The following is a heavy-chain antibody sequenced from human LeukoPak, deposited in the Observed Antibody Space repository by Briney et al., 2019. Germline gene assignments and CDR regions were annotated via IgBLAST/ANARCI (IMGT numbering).Heavy chain of an antibody. CDR2: ISSSGSSI. D-gene: IGHD3-3*01. Sequence: PGGSLRLSCAASGFTFSVEYMSWIRQAPGKGLEWVSYISSSGSSIFYVDSVKGRFTLSRDNAKNSLFLQMNSLRAEDTAVYYCARGVSNFWSGYYTGAFDIWGQGTMVTVSS. V-gene: IGHV3-11*01. CDR3: ARGVSNFWSGYYTGAFDI. J-gene: IGHJ3*02. CDR1: GFTFSVEY.